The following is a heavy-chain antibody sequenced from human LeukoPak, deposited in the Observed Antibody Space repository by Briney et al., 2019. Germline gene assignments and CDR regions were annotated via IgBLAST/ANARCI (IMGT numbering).Heavy chain of an antibody. J-gene: IGHJ4*02. V-gene: IGHV3-48*04. CDR1: GFTFSSYS. Sequence: GGSLRLSCAASGFTFSSYSMNWVRQAPGKGLEWVSYISSSSSTIYYADSMKGRFTISRDNAKNSLFLQMDSPTAEDTAAYYCVRNWNLDSWGQGTLVTVSS. CDR2: ISSSSSTI. D-gene: IGHD1-1*01. CDR3: VRNWNLDS.